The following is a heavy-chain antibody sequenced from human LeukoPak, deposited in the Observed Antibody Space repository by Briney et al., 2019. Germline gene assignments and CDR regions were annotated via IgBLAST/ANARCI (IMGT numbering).Heavy chain of an antibody. CDR3: VRGPSGDFWSGYYPYYYYYGMDV. Sequence: ASVKVSCKASGYTFTSYDINWVRQATGQGLEWMGWMNPNSGNTGYAQKFQGRVTMTRNTSISTAYVELSSLRSEDTAVYYCVRGPSGDFWSGYYPYYYYYGMDVWGQGTTVTVSS. J-gene: IGHJ6*02. CDR2: MNPNSGNT. D-gene: IGHD3-3*01. CDR1: GYTFTSYD. V-gene: IGHV1-8*01.